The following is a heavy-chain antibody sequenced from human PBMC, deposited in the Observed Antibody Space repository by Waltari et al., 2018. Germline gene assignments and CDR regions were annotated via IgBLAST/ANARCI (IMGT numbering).Heavy chain of an antibody. V-gene: IGHV1-18*01. D-gene: IGHD6-13*01. Sequence: QVHLVQSGPEVKKPGAAVKVSCKTSGYTFTSYGITWVRQAPGEGLEWIGWISAYNGDTKYTQKFQGRVTMTTDTSTSTAYMELRSLISDDTATYYCARDTEQLAEWRGYADHWCQGTLVAVSS. CDR1: GYTFTSYG. CDR3: ARDTEQLAEWRGYADH. CDR2: ISAYNGDT. J-gene: IGHJ4*02.